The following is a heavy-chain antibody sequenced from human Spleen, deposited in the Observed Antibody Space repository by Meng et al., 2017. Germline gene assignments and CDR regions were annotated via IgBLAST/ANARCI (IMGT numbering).Heavy chain of an antibody. CDR3: ARVMVGKQLVTVDH. D-gene: IGHD6-6*01. CDR1: GFTFDDYA. V-gene: IGHV3-9*01. CDR2: ISWNSGSI. Sequence: GGSLRLSCAASGFTFDDYAMHWVRQAPGKGLEWVSGISWNSGSIGYADSVKGRFTISRDNAKNTVYLQMNSLTAEDTAVYYCARVMVGKQLVTVDHWGQGALVTVSS. J-gene: IGHJ4*02.